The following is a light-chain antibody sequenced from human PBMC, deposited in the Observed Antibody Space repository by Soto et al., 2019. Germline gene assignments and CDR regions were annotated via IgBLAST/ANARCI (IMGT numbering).Light chain of an antibody. CDR3: QHYNVYPWT. Sequence: DIQMTQSPSTLSASVGNRVTISCRASQSISGWLAWYQHKPGKAPKLLIFKASSLQSGVPSRFSGSGSGTEFTLTISSLQPDDFATYYCQHYNVYPWTFGQGTKVDI. J-gene: IGKJ1*01. V-gene: IGKV1-5*03. CDR2: KAS. CDR1: QSISGW.